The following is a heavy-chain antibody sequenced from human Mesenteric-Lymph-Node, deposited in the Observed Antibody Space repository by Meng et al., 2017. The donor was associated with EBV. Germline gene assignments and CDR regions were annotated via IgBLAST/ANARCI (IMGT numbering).Heavy chain of an antibody. CDR1: GGTFRNYA. Sequence: QVQLVQSGAEVKKPGSSVKVSCKASGGTFRNYAITWVRQAPGQGLEWMGGIIPLFGTANYAQIFQGRVKITADESTSTAYMELSSLRSEDTAVYYCAKDGDSGSYYGYWGQGTLVTVS. J-gene: IGHJ4*02. D-gene: IGHD1-26*01. CDR2: IIPLFGTA. V-gene: IGHV1-69*01. CDR3: AKDGDSGSYYGY.